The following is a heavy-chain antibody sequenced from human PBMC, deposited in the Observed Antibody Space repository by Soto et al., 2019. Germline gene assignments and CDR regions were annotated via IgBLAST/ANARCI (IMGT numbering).Heavy chain of an antibody. D-gene: IGHD1-1*01. CDR3: ARDGTTGTTDASDI. Sequence: EVQLVESGGGLVKPGGSLRLSCAASGFTFSSYSMNWVRQAPGKGLEWVSSISSSSSYIYYADSVKGRFTISRDNAKNSLYLQMNSLRAEDTAVYYCARDGTTGTTDASDIWGQGTMVTVSS. J-gene: IGHJ3*02. CDR1: GFTFSSYS. CDR2: ISSSSSYI. V-gene: IGHV3-21*01.